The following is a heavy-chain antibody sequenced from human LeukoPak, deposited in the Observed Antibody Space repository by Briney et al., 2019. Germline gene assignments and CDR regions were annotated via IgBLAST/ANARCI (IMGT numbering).Heavy chain of an antibody. CDR3: ARDFSPYYVWGSYRFDY. J-gene: IGHJ4*02. D-gene: IGHD3-16*02. CDR1: GYTFTGYY. V-gene: IGHV1-2*06. Sequence: ASVKVSCKASGYTFTGYYMHWVRQAPGQGREWMGRINPNSGGTNYAQKFQGRVTMTRDTSISTAYMELSRLRSDDTAVYYCARDFSPYYVWGSYRFDYWGQGTLVTVSS. CDR2: INPNSGGT.